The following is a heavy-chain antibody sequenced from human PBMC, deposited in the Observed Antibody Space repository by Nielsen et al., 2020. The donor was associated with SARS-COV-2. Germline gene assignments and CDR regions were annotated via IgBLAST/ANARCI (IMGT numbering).Heavy chain of an antibody. CDR1: GFTFSGPA. V-gene: IGHV3-73*01. D-gene: IGHD6-19*01. CDR3: ARQDSSGWFKYYYYMDV. J-gene: IGHJ6*03. Sequence: GGSLRLFCAASGFTFSGPAMHWVRQASGKGLEWVGRIRSRLNSYATAYAASVKGRFTISRDDSSNTAYLQMNSLKTEDTAVYYCARQDSSGWFKYYYYMDVWGKGTTVTVSS. CDR2: IRSRLNSYAT.